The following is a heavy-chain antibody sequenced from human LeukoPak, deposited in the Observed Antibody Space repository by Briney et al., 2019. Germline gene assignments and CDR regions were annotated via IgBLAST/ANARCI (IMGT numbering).Heavy chain of an antibody. CDR1: GGSISSYY. CDR2: IYYSGST. V-gene: IGHV4-59*08. CDR3: ARQGYSSSWGYFDY. Sequence: KASETLSLTCTVSGGSISSYYWSWIRQPPGKGLEWIGCIYYSGSTNYNPSLKSRVTISVDTSKNQFSLKLSSVTAADTAVYYCARQGYSSSWGYFDYWGQGTLVTVSS. J-gene: IGHJ4*02. D-gene: IGHD6-13*01.